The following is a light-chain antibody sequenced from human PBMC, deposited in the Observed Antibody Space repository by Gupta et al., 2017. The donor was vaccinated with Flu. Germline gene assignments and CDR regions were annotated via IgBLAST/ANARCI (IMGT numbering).Light chain of an antibody. V-gene: IGLV3-27*01. J-gene: IGLJ2*01. CDR1: VLPKKY. Sequence: SALTQPSSVSVSPGQTASITCSGDVLPKKYVRWFQQKPGQAPVRVIYKDSARPSGIPERFYGSSSGTKATLTISGAQGDDEADYYCYSAADSNLIFGGGTKLTVL. CDR2: KDS. CDR3: YSAADSNLI.